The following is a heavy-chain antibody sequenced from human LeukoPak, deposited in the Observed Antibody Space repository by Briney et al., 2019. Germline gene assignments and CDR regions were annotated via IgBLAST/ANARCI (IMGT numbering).Heavy chain of an antibody. V-gene: IGHV1-2*02. CDR3: AREFCSGGSCYSDYYYGMDV. D-gene: IGHD2-15*01. Sequence: ASVKVSCKASGYTFTSYGINWVRQAPGQGLEWMGWINPNSGGTNYAQKFQGRVTMTRDTSISTAYMELSRLRSDDTAVYYCAREFCSGGSCYSDYYYGMDVWGQGTTVTVSS. CDR1: GYTFTSYG. J-gene: IGHJ6*02. CDR2: INPNSGGT.